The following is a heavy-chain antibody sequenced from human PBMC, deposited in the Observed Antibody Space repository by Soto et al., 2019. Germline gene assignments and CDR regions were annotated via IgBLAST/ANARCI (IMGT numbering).Heavy chain of an antibody. D-gene: IGHD3-10*01. CDR3: ARDIGRNYYYMDV. J-gene: IGHJ6*03. V-gene: IGHV3-33*01. Sequence: GGSLRLSCAASVFTFSSYGMHWVRQAPGKGLEWVAVIWYDGSNKYYADSVKGRFTISRDNSKNTLYLQMNSLRAEDTAVYYCARDIGRNYYYMDVWGKGTTVTVSS. CDR1: VFTFSSYG. CDR2: IWYDGSNK.